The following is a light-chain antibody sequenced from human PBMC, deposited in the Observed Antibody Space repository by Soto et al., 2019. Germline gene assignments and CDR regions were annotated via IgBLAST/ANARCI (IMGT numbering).Light chain of an antibody. CDR3: SSYTRSSTRV. V-gene: IGLV2-14*01. Sequence: QSALTQPASVSGSPGQSITISCTGTSSDVCGYNYVSWYQQHPGKAPKLMIYDVSNRPSGVSNRFSVSKSGNTASLSISGLQAEDEADYYCSSYTRSSTRVFGTRTKLTVL. CDR2: DVS. CDR1: SSDVCGYNY. J-gene: IGLJ1*01.